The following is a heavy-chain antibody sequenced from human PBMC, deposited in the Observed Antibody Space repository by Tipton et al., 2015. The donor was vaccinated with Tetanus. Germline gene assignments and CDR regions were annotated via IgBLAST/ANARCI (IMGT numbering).Heavy chain of an antibody. V-gene: IGHV3-74*01. D-gene: IGHD1-26*01. Sequence: SLRLSCAASGFTFSSYWMHWVRQAPGKGLVWVSRINSDGSSTSYADSVKGRFTISRDNAKNTLYLQMNSLRAEDTAVYYCARDGWWELLGRVVDYWGQGTLVTVSS. CDR3: ARDGWWELLGRVVDY. CDR2: INSDGSST. J-gene: IGHJ4*02. CDR1: GFTFSSYW.